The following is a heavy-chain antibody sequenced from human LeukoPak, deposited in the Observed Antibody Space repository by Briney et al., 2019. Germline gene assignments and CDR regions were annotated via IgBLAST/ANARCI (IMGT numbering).Heavy chain of an antibody. CDR1: GFTVSSNY. V-gene: IGHV3-53*01. CDR2: IYSGGST. Sequence: HPGGSLRLSCAASGFTVSSNYMSWVRQAPGEGLEWVSVIYSGGSTYYADSVKGRFTISRDNTKNSLYLQMNGLRAEDTAVYYCARIRSSGYLTFDYWGQGILVTVSS. J-gene: IGHJ4*02. D-gene: IGHD3-22*01. CDR3: ARIRSSGYLTFDY.